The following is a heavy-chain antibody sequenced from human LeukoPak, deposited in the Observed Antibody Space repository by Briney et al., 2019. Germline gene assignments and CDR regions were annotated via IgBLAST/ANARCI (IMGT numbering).Heavy chain of an antibody. V-gene: IGHV3-7*01. CDR2: IKRDGSEK. CDR3: ARDPGVGVPDH. J-gene: IGHJ4*02. CDR1: GFTFTDCW. Sequence: GGSLRLSCAASGFTFTDCWMSWVRQAPGKGLEWVANIKRDGSEKYYVGSVKGRFTISRDSAYNSVYLQMNSLRVDDTGFYYCARDPGVGVPDHWGQGTLVTVSS. D-gene: IGHD3-16*01.